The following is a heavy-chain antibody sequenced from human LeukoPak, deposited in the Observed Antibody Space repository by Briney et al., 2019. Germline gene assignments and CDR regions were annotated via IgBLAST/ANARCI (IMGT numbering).Heavy chain of an antibody. CDR2: IKQDGSEK. J-gene: IGHJ4*02. Sequence: PGGSLRLSCAASGFTLSSYWMSWVRQAPGKGLEWVANIKQDGSEKYYVDSVKGRFTISRDNAKNSLYLQMNSLRAEDTAVYYCAREKDVLRFLEWLFGFDYWGQGTLVTVSS. V-gene: IGHV3-7*01. D-gene: IGHD3-3*01. CDR3: AREKDVLRFLEWLFGFDY. CDR1: GFTLSSYW.